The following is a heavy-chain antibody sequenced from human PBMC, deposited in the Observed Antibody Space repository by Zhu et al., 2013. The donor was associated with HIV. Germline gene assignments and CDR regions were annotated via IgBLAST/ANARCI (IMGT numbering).Heavy chain of an antibody. D-gene: IGHD3-10*01. CDR3: ARVRSLSGAFDL. Sequence: QVQLVQSGAEVKKPGASVKVSCKTSNYTFSRDGITWVRQVPGQGLEWMGWIRSSPAKTYYAQKFQGRVIMTTDTSTRAAYLELGSLRSDDSAVYYCARVRSLSGAFDLWGQGTMVTVSS. CDR2: IRSSPAKT. V-gene: IGHV1-18*01. J-gene: IGHJ3*01. CDR1: NYTFSRDG.